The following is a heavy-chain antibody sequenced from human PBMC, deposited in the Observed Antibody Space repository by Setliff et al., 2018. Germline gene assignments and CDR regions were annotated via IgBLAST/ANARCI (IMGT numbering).Heavy chain of an antibody. D-gene: IGHD5-18*01. CDR1: GFTFDDYA. J-gene: IGHJ4*02. CDR3: ASLGVNELWLDY. Sequence: GGSLRLSCAASGFTFDDYAMHWVRQAPGKGLEWVSGISWNSGSIGYADSVKGRFTISRDNAKNSLYLQMNSLRAEDTALYYCASLGVNELWLDYWGQGTLVTVSS. V-gene: IGHV3-9*01. CDR2: ISWNSGSI.